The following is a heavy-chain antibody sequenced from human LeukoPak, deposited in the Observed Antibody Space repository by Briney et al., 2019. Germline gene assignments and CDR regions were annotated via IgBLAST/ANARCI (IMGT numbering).Heavy chain of an antibody. D-gene: IGHD3-16*01. J-gene: IGHJ5*02. Sequence: ASVKVSCKASGYTFTGYYMHWVRQAPGQGLEWMGGIIPILVTANYAQKFQGRVTITADESTSTAYRELSSLRSEDTAVYYCASSGGSSGFDPWGQGTLVTVSS. V-gene: IGHV1-69*13. CDR2: IIPILVTA. CDR1: GYTFTGYY. CDR3: ASSGGSSGFDP.